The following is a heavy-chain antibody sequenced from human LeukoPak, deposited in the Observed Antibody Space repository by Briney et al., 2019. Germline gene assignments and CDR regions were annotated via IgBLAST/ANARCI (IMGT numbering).Heavy chain of an antibody. Sequence: ASVKVSCKASGYTFTGYHIHWVRQAPGQGLEWMGRINPYSGDTNFAQKFQGRVTMTRDTSITTAYMDLSSLTPDGTAVHFCARDQGSLTRSWYTGYWGQGTQVTVSS. CDR1: GYTFTGYH. D-gene: IGHD6-13*01. J-gene: IGHJ4*02. V-gene: IGHV1-2*06. CDR3: ARDQGSLTRSWYTGY. CDR2: INPYSGDT.